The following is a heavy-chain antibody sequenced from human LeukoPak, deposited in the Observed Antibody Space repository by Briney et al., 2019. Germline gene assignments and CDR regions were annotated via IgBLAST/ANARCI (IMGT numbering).Heavy chain of an antibody. D-gene: IGHD3-22*01. J-gene: IGHJ4*02. CDR2: IYTSGST. V-gene: IGHV4-4*09. Sequence: SETLSLTCTVSGGSISSYYWSWIRQPPGKGLEWIGYIYTSGSTNYNPSLKSRVTISVDTSKNQFSLKLSSVTAADTAVYYCARGISYYDSSGIDYWGQGTLVTVSS. CDR3: ARGISYYDSSGIDY. CDR1: GGSISSYY.